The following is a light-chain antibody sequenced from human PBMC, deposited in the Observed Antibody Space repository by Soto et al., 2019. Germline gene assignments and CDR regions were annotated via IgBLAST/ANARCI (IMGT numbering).Light chain of an antibody. CDR2: GNT. Sequence: QSVLTQPPSVSGAPGQRVTISCTGSSSNIGAGYDVHWYQQLPGTAPKLLIYGNTNRPSGVPDRFSGSKSGTSASLAITGLQAEDEADYYGQSYDSSLSSSVFGTGTKVTVL. CDR1: SSNIGAGYD. V-gene: IGLV1-40*01. CDR3: QSYDSSLSSSV. J-gene: IGLJ1*01.